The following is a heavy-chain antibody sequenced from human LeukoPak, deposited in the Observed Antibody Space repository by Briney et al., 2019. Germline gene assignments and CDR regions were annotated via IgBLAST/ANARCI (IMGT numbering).Heavy chain of an antibody. CDR3: ARDSSPWFGELDHNYYYYYMDV. V-gene: IGHV1-18*01. CDR1: GYTFTSYG. Sequence: ASVKVSCKASGYTFTSYGISWVRQAPGQGLEWMGWISAYNGNTNYAQKLQGRVTMTTDTSTSTACMELRSLRSDDTAVYYCARDSSPWFGELDHNYYYYYMDVWGKGTTVTISS. CDR2: ISAYNGNT. D-gene: IGHD3-10*01. J-gene: IGHJ6*03.